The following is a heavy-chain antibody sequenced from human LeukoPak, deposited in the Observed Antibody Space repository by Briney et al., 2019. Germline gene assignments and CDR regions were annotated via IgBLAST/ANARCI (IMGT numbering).Heavy chain of an antibody. D-gene: IGHD6-6*01. CDR3: ARDLISIAARSYYYYGMDV. CDR2: INPNNGGT. CDR1: GYTFIGYF. J-gene: IGHJ6*02. V-gene: IGHV1-2*02. Sequence: ASVKVSCKASGYTFIGYFLHWVRQAPGQGLEWMGWINPNNGGTNYAQKFQGRVTMTRDTSISTAYMELSRLRSDDTAVYYCARDLISIAARSYYYYGMDVWGQGTTVTVSS.